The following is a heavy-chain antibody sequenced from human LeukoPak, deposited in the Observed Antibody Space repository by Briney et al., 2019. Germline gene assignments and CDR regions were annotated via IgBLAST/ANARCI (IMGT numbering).Heavy chain of an antibody. Sequence: SETLSLTCTVSGYSISSGYYWGWIRQPPGKGLEWIGSIYHSGSTYYNPSLKSRVTISVDTSKNQFSLKLSSVTAADTAVYYCARDHRGYYYDSSGYYPDAFDIWGQGTMVTVSS. CDR2: IYHSGST. J-gene: IGHJ3*02. CDR1: GYSISSGYY. CDR3: ARDHRGYYYDSSGYYPDAFDI. V-gene: IGHV4-38-2*02. D-gene: IGHD3-22*01.